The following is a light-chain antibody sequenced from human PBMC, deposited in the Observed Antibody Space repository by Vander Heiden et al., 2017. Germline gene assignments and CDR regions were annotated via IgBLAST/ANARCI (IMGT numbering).Light chain of an antibody. V-gene: IGKV3-20*01. J-gene: IGKJ3*01. Sequence: DIVLTQSPGTLSLSLGERATLSCRASQSVSSDYLAWYQQKPGQAPRLLIYEASTRATGIPDRFSGSGSTTDFTLTISRLEPEDFAVYFCQQYDNSPLTFGHGTKVDL. CDR3: QQYDNSPLT. CDR2: EAS. CDR1: QSVSSDY.